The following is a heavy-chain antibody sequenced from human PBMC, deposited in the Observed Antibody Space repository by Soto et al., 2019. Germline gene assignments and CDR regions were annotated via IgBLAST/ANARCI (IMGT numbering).Heavy chain of an antibody. Sequence: ASVKVSCKASGYTFTSYAMHWVRQAPGQRLEWMGWINAGNGNTKYSQKFQGRVTITRDTSASTAYMELSSLRSEDTAVYYCAGGTSGYGYLVRWGQETLVTASS. CDR2: INAGNGNT. V-gene: IGHV1-3*01. CDR1: GYTFTSYA. D-gene: IGHD5-12*01. J-gene: IGHJ4*02. CDR3: AGGTSGYGYLVR.